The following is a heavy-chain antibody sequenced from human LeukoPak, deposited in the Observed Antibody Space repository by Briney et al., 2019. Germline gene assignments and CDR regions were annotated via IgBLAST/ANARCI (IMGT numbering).Heavy chain of an antibody. CDR1: GFTFSSYA. Sequence: PGGSLRLSCAASGFTFSSYAMHWVRQAPGKGLEWISRLYSDGRSLTYADSVMGRFTISRDNAKNMLYLQMNSLRAEDTAVYYCARRGASSGGLDYWGQGTLVTVSS. CDR2: LYSDGRSL. J-gene: IGHJ4*02. V-gene: IGHV3-74*03. D-gene: IGHD6-19*01. CDR3: ARRGASSGGLDY.